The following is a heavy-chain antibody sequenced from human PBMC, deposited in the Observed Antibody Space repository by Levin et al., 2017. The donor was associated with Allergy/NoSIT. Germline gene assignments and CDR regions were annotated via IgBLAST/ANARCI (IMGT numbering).Heavy chain of an antibody. J-gene: IGHJ3*02. D-gene: IGHD2/OR15-2a*01. CDR1: GYTFTSYD. CDR2: MNPNSGNT. V-gene: IGHV1-8*01. Sequence: GASVKVSCKASGYTFTSYDINWVRQATGQGLEWMGWMNPNSGNTGYAQNFQGRVTLTRNTSISTAYMELSSLRSEDTAVYYCARRLKETRNIPLHIWGQGTMVTVSS. CDR3: ARRLKETRNIPLHI.